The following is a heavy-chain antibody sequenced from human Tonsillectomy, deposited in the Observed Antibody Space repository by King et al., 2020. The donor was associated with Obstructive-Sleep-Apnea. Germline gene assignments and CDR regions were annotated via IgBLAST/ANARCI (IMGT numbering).Heavy chain of an antibody. V-gene: IGHV1-69*09. CDR2: IIPLLGIA. D-gene: IGHD3-22*01. J-gene: IGHJ3*02. CDR3: ARDYYDTSGYYFFRGTFDI. CDR1: GGTFSSYA. Sequence: QLVQSGAEVKKPGSSVKVSCKASGGTFSSYAISWVRQAPGQGPEWVGGIIPLLGIANYAQKFQGRVAITADKSTSTAYMELSTLRSEDTAVYYCARDYYDTSGYYFFRGTFDIWGQGTMVTVSS.